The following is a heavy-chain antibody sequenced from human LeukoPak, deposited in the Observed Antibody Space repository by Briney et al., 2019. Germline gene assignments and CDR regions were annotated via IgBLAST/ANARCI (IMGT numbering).Heavy chain of an antibody. J-gene: IGHJ5*02. CDR1: GFTFNSFW. V-gene: IGHV3-74*01. CDR2: INTGGTRT. D-gene: IGHD5-18*01. CDR3: ARPQDSAIVNWFDP. Sequence: PGGSLRLSCAASGFTFNSFWMHWVRQAPGKGLVWVSRINTGGTRTDYADSVKGRFTISRDNAKNTPYLQMNSLRAEDTAVYYCARPQDSAIVNWFDPWGQGTLVTVSS.